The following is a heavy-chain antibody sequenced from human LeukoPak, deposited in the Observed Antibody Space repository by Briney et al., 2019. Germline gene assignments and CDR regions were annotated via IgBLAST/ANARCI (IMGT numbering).Heavy chain of an antibody. Sequence: AGSLRLSWAAAGFSSSSDWMCWVRQVPRKGREWVANVKQEGSEKYYVDSVKGRFTISRDNAKTSPHLQLNSLRAEDTAVYYCASGARGTREGGDLYSFDYWGQGTLVTVSS. CDR3: ASGARGTREGGDLYSFDY. D-gene: IGHD4-17*01. J-gene: IGHJ4*02. CDR2: VKQEGSEK. CDR1: GFSSSSDW. V-gene: IGHV3-7*01.